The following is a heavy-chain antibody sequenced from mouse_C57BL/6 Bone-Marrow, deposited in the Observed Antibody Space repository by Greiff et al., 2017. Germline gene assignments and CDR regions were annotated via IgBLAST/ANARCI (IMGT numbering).Heavy chain of an antibody. V-gene: IGHV6-3*01. CDR2: IRLKSDNYAT. J-gene: IGHJ4*01. CDR3: SYYNGSSYYAMDD. CDR1: GFTFSNYW. Sequence: EVKVEESGGGLVQPGGSMKLSCVASGFTFSNYWMNWVRQSPEKGLEWVAQIRLKSDNYATHYAESVKGRFTISRDDSKSSVYLQMNNLRAEDTGMYYGSYYNGSSYYAMDDWGQGTSVTVSS. D-gene: IGHD1-1*01.